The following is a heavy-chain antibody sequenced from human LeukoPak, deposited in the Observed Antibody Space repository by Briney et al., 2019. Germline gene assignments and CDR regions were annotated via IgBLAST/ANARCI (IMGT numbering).Heavy chain of an antibody. J-gene: IGHJ6*03. V-gene: IGHV1-69*01. CDR3: ARTIFGVVPRRDYYYYYYMDV. CDR2: IIPIFGTA. Sequence: ASVKVSCKASGGTFNSYAISWVRQAPGQGLEWMGGIIPIFGTANYEQKFQGRVTITADESTSTAYMELSSLTSEDTAVYYCARTIFGVVPRRDYYYYYYMDVWGKGTTVTVSS. D-gene: IGHD3-3*01. CDR1: GGTFNSYA.